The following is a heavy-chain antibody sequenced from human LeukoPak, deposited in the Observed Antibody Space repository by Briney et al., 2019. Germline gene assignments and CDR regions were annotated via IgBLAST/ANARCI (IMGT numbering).Heavy chain of an antibody. J-gene: IGHJ4*02. Sequence: PSETLSLTCTVSDGSISSYYWSWIRQPPGKGLEWIGNVENTGNINYNPSLESRVTISVDTSKNQFSLRLNSVTAADTAVYYCARAVGDSGHGRYFDYWGQGTLVTVSS. D-gene: IGHD5-12*01. CDR1: DGSISSYY. CDR3: ARAVGDSGHGRYFDY. V-gene: IGHV4-59*01. CDR2: VENTGNI.